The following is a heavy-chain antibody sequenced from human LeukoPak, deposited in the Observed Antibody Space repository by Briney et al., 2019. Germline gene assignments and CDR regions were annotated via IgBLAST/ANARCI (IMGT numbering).Heavy chain of an antibody. V-gene: IGHV4-59*08. D-gene: IGHD2-15*01. Sequence: SETLPLTCTVSGGSINNYYWSWIRQPPGGGLEWIGYAYYNGLTRYNPSLNSRVTISVDTSKNQFSLKVNSVTAADTAIYYCARYCNDGTCFSKALDYWGQGTLATVSS. CDR2: AYYNGLT. CDR3: ARYCNDGTCFSKALDY. CDR1: GGSINNYY. J-gene: IGHJ4*02.